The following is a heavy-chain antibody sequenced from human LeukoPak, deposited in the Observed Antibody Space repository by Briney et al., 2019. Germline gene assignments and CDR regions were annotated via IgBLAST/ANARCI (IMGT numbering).Heavy chain of an antibody. D-gene: IGHD4-11*01. CDR2: ISANNGDT. Sequence: ASVKVSCKTSAYTFTSHGISWVRQAPGEGLEWMGWISANNGDTNYAQKMQGRLTMTTDTSTSTAYMELRSLSYDDTATYYCARDWPTVIADYWGQGTLVTVSS. CDR1: AYTFTSHG. CDR3: ARDWPTVIADY. J-gene: IGHJ4*02. V-gene: IGHV1-18*01.